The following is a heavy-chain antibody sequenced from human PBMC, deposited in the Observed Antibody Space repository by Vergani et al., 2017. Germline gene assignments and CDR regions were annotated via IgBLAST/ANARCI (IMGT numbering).Heavy chain of an antibody. CDR1: GFTFSSYA. Sequence: QVQLVESGGGVVQPGRSLRLSCAASGFTFSSYAMHWVRQAPGKGLEWVAVISYDGSNKYYADSVKGRFTISRDNSKNTLYLQMNSLRAEDTAVYYCASASGWELLHWGQGTMVTVSS. J-gene: IGHJ3*01. V-gene: IGHV3-30-3*01. CDR2: ISYDGSNK. CDR3: ASASGWELLH. D-gene: IGHD1-26*01.